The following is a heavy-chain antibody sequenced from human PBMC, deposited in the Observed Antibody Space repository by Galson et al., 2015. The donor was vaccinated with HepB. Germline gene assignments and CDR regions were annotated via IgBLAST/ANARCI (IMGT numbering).Heavy chain of an antibody. J-gene: IGHJ6*02. CDR2: IYSGGST. CDR3: ARDQRYDFWSGYYYGMDV. D-gene: IGHD3-3*01. V-gene: IGHV3-53*01. CDR1: GFTVSSNY. Sequence: SLRLSCAASGFTVSSNYMSWVRQSPGKGLEWVSVIYSGGSTYYADSVKGRFTISRDNSKNTLYLQMNSLRAEDTAVYYCARDQRYDFWSGYYYGMDVWGQGTTVTVSS.